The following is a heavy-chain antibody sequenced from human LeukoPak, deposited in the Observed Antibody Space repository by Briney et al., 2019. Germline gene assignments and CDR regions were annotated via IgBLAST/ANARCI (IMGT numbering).Heavy chain of an antibody. J-gene: IGHJ6*03. D-gene: IGHD6-6*01. CDR1: GYTFTSYY. CDR2: INPSGGST. CDR3: ARARTEEYQLGWSYYMDV. V-gene: IGHV1-46*01. Sequence: ASVKVSCKASGYTFTSYYMHWVRQAPGQGLEWMGIINPSGGSTSYAQKFQGRVTITRNTSISTAYMELSSLRSEDTAVYYCARARTEEYQLGWSYYMDVWGKGTTVTVSS.